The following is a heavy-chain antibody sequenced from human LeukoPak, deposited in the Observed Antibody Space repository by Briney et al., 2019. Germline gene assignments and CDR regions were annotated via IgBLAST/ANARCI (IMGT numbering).Heavy chain of an antibody. CDR2: ISRDSGIK. CDR1: GFIISGDS. J-gene: IGHJ6*04. D-gene: IGHD3-3*01. CDR3: VRESDVWSGPGIGRPLDV. V-gene: IGHV3-48*01. Sequence: GGSLRLSCAASGFIISGDSMNWVRQAPGKGLEWIAYISRDSGIKYYADSVRGRFTISRDNAKNSVSLQMDGLRAEDTAVYHCVRESDVWSGPGIGRPLDVWGKGTTVTVSS.